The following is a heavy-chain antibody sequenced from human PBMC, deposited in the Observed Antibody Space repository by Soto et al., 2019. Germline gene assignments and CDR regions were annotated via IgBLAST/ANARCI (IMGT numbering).Heavy chain of an antibody. J-gene: IGHJ4*02. CDR3: AKDPEKYYYDSSGYSYYFEY. CDR2: ISYDGSNK. V-gene: IGHV3-30*18. Sequence: GGSLRLSCAASGFTFSSYGMHWVRQAPGKGLEWVAVISYDGSNKYYADSVKGRFTISRDNSKNTPYLQMNSLRAEDTAVYYCAKDPEKYYYDSSGYSYYFEYWGQGTLVTVSS. CDR1: GFTFSSYG. D-gene: IGHD3-22*01.